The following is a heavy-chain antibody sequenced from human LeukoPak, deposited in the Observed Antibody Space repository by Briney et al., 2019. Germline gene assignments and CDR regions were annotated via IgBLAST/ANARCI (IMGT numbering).Heavy chain of an antibody. Sequence: GGSLRLSCAASGFTFSSYWMSWVRQAPGKGLEWVSAISGSGGSTYYADSVKGRFTISRDNSKNTLYLQMNSLRAEGTAVYYCAKDYSSGWALDYWGQGTLVTVSS. CDR1: GFTFSSYW. D-gene: IGHD6-19*01. CDR3: AKDYSSGWALDY. J-gene: IGHJ4*02. V-gene: IGHV3-23*01. CDR2: ISGSGGST.